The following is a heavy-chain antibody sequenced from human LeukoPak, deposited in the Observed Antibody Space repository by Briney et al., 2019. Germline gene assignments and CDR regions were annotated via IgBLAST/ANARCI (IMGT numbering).Heavy chain of an antibody. CDR2: IIPIFGTA. Sequence: GASVKVSCKASGGTFSSYAISWVRQAPGQGLEWMGGIIPIFGTANYAQKFQGRVTITADESTSTAYMELSSLRSEDTAVYYCANSGSPTMYYFDYWGQGTLVTVSS. CDR1: GGTFSSYA. V-gene: IGHV1-69*13. J-gene: IGHJ4*02. CDR3: ANSGSPTMYYFDY. D-gene: IGHD5-12*01.